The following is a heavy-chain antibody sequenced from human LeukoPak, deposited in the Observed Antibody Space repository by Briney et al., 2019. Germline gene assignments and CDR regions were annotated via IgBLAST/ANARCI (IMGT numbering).Heavy chain of an antibody. CDR2: IRYDGSNK. D-gene: IGHD4-17*01. CDR3: AKSRDYGDWGPKDY. CDR1: GFTFSNYG. J-gene: IGHJ4*02. V-gene: IGHV3-30*02. Sequence: GGSLRLSCAASGFTFSNYGMHWVRQAPGKGLEWVAFIRYDGSNKYYADSVKGRFTISRDNSKNTLYLQMNSLRPEDTAVYYCAKSRDYGDWGPKDYWGQGTLVTASS.